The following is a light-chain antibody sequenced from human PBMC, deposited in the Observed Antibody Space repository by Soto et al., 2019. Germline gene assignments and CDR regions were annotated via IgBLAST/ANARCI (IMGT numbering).Light chain of an antibody. CDR3: SSYTSSSTLV. CDR2: EVS. J-gene: IGLJ2*01. V-gene: IGLV2-14*01. CDR1: SSDLGRYNF. Sequence: QSVLTQPASVSGSPGQSVSISCTGTSSDLGRYNFVSWYQQHPGKTPKLMIYEVSNRPSGVSNRFSGSKSGNTASLTISGLQAEDEAHYYCSSYTSSSTLVFGGGTKLTVL.